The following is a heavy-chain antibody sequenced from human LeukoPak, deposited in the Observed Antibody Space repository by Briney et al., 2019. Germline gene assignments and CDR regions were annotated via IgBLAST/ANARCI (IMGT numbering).Heavy chain of an antibody. CDR3: ATEPDSSGYYYPIFDY. V-gene: IGHV3-30-3*01. Sequence: GGSLRLSCAASGFTVSSNYMSWVRQAPGKGLVWVAIISYDGSNKYYADSVKGRFTISRDNSKNTLYLQINSLRAEDTAVYYCATEPDSSGYYYPIFDYWGQGTLVTVSS. D-gene: IGHD3-22*01. CDR2: ISYDGSNK. CDR1: GFTVSSNY. J-gene: IGHJ4*02.